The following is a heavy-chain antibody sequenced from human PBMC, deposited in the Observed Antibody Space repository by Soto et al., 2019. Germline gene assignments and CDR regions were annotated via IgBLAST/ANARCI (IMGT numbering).Heavy chain of an antibody. V-gene: IGHV3-30*18. J-gene: IGHJ4*02. CDR2: TSYDGSNK. Sequence: PGGPLRLSCAASGFTFSSYGMHWVRQAPGKGLEWVAVTSYDGSNKYYADSVKGRFTISRDNSKNTLYLQMNSLRAEDTAVYYCAKGSRIAAAGTGYYFDYWGQGTLVTVSS. CDR3: AKGSRIAAAGTGYYFDY. CDR1: GFTFSSYG. D-gene: IGHD6-13*01.